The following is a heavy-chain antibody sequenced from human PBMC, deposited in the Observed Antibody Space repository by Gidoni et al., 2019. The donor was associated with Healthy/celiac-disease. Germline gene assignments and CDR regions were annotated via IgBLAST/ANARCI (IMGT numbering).Heavy chain of an antibody. D-gene: IGHD6-19*01. J-gene: IGHJ5*02. CDR3: ARQGEDIAVAAPYNWFDP. CDR2: ISWNSGSI. CDR1: GFTFDDYA. V-gene: IGHV3-9*01. Sequence: EVQLVESGGGLVQPGRSLRLSCAASGFTFDDYAMHWVRQAPGKGLEWVSGISWNSGSIGYADSVKGRFTISRDNAKNSLYLQMNSLRAEDTALYHCARQGEDIAVAAPYNWFDPWGQGTLVTVSS.